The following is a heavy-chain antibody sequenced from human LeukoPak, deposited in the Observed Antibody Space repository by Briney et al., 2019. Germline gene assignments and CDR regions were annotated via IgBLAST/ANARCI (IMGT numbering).Heavy chain of an antibody. CDR3: ARERPGITIFGVVIPSDAFDI. CDR2: IYTSGST. D-gene: IGHD3-3*01. J-gene: IGHJ3*02. CDR1: GGSISSGSYY. Sequence: SQTLSLTCTVSGGSISSGSYYWRWIRQPAGKGLEWIGRIYTSGSTNYNPSLKSRVTISVDTSKNQFSLKLSSVTAADTAVYYCARERPGITIFGVVIPSDAFDIWGQGTMVTVSS. V-gene: IGHV4-61*02.